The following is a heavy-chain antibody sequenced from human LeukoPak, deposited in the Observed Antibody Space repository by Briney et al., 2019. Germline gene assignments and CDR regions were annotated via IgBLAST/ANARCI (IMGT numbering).Heavy chain of an antibody. D-gene: IGHD4-17*01. V-gene: IGHV3-23*01. Sequence: PGGSLRLSCGVSGLTFSDAWMNWIRQAPGKGLEWVSSFSGSGGSTYYADSVKGRFTISRDNSKNTLYLQMNSLRAEDTAVYYCARGRQNYGDYPYWGQGTLVTVSS. CDR2: FSGSGGST. CDR1: GLTFSDA. CDR3: ARGRQNYGDYPY. J-gene: IGHJ4*02.